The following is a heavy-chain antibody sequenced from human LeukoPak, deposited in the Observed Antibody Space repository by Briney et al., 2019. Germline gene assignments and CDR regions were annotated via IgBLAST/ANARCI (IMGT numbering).Heavy chain of an antibody. D-gene: IGHD4-17*01. Sequence: ASVKVSCKASGYTFTGYLMHWVRQAPGQGLEWMGWISPNSGDTKYARKFQGRVTMTRDTSISTAYMEVSRLRSDDTAVYYCVRGLTTVATWLYLWGRGTLVTVSS. CDR3: VRGLTTVATWLYL. V-gene: IGHV1-2*02. CDR2: ISPNSGDT. J-gene: IGHJ2*01. CDR1: GYTFTGYL.